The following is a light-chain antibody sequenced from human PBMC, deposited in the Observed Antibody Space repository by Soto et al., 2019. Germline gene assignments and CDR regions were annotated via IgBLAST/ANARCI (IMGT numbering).Light chain of an antibody. CDR1: QSVSGY. Sequence: EIVLTQSPATLSLSPGERATLSCRASQSVSGYLAWYQQKPGQAPRLLIYDASSRANGIPARFTGSGSGTDFSLTISSLEPEDFAVYYCQQYGSSPTWTFGQGTKVEIK. V-gene: IGKV3-11*01. J-gene: IGKJ1*01. CDR3: QQYGSSPTWT. CDR2: DAS.